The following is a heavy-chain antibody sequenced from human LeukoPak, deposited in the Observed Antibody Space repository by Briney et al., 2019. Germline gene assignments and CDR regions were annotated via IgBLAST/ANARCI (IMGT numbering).Heavy chain of an antibody. Sequence: GGSLRLSCAVSGFAVNTNYMTWVRQTPGKGLEWVSVIYSGGSTYYADSVKGRFTISRDNSKNTLYLQMNSLRAEDTAVYFCARVYDFRSGYYFDSWGQGTLVTVSS. CDR1: GFAVNTNY. CDR3: ARVYDFRSGYYFDS. CDR2: IYSGGST. J-gene: IGHJ4*02. V-gene: IGHV3-53*01. D-gene: IGHD3-3*01.